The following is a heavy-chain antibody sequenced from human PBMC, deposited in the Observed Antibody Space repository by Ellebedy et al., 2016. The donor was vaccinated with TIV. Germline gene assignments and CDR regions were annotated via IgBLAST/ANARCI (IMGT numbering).Heavy chain of an antibody. J-gene: IGHJ4*02. CDR2: ISYDGGKK. Sequence: GESLKISCAASGFTFSAYGMHWVRQAPGKGLEWVAAISYDGGKKYYAASVKDRFTVSRDNSMNTLYLQMNSLRAEDTTVYYCAKDDKTYNYGYPLDYWGQGTLVTVSS. D-gene: IGHD5-18*01. CDR1: GFTFSAYG. V-gene: IGHV3-30*18. CDR3: AKDDKTYNYGYPLDY.